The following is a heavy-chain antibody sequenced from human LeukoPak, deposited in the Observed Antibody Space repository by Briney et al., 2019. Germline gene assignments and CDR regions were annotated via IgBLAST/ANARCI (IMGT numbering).Heavy chain of an antibody. V-gene: IGHV4-34*01. CDR2: INHSGST. CDR3: ARDSLYSSGWFPLGAFDI. D-gene: IGHD6-19*01. CDR1: GGSFSGYY. J-gene: IGHJ3*02. Sequence: SETLSLTCAVYGGSFSGYYWSWIRQPPGKGLEWIGEINHSGSTNYNPSLKSRVTISVDTSKNQFSLKLSSVTPEDTAVYYCARDSLYSSGWFPLGAFDIWGQGTMVTVSS.